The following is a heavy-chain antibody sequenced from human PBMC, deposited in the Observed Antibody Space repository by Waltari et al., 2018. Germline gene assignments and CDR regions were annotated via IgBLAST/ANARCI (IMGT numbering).Heavy chain of an antibody. CDR1: GYTFTTFG. D-gene: IGHD3-22*01. V-gene: IGHV1-18*01. Sequence: QVQLVQSGGEVKKPGASVKVSCKASGYTFTTFGISWVRQAPGQGLEWLGWISAYNGDTNSAKNIQGRVTMTTDTSTSTAYMELRRLRYDDTAVYFCARGAPVFYYNSSGYWGMDVWGQGTTVTVS. CDR3: ARGAPVFYYNSSGYWGMDV. J-gene: IGHJ6*02. CDR2: ISAYNGDT.